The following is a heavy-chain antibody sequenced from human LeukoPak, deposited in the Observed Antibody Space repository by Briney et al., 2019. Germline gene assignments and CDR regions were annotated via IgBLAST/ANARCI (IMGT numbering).Heavy chain of an antibody. CDR1: GFTFSSYE. J-gene: IGHJ4*02. V-gene: IGHV3-48*03. D-gene: IGHD3-22*01. CDR3: ARDNYDSSTPYYFDY. CDR2: ISSSGSTK. Sequence: GGSLRLSCAASGFTFSSYEMNWVRQAPEKGLEWVSYISSSGSTKYYADSVKGRFTISRDNAKNSLYLQMNSLRAEDAAVYYCARDNYDSSTPYYFDYWGQGTLVTVSS.